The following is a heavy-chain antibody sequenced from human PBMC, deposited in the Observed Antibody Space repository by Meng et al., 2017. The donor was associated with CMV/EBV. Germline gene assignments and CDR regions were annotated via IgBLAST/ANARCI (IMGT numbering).Heavy chain of an antibody. CDR2: IKSKTDGGTT. CDR3: TTDPTFTYYDFWSGYYTDY. D-gene: IGHD3-3*01. Sequence: ESLKISCAASGFTFSNAWMSWVRQAPGKGLEWVGRIKSKTDGGTTDYAAPVKGRFTISRDDSKNTLYLQMNSLKTEDTAVYYCTTDPTFTYYDFWSGYYTDYWGQGTLVTVSS. V-gene: IGHV3-15*01. CDR1: GFTFSNAW. J-gene: IGHJ4*02.